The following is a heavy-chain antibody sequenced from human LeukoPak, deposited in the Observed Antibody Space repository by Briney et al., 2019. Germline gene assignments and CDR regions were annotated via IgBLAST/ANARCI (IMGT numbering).Heavy chain of an antibody. V-gene: IGHV1-18*01. CDR3: ARTPTIFGVPIDPHYFDY. D-gene: IGHD3-3*01. Sequence: ASVKVSCKASGYTFTSYGISWVRQAPGQGLEWMGWISAYNGNTNYAQKLQGRVTMTTDTSTSTAYMELRSLRSDDTAVYYCARTPTIFGVPIDPHYFDYWGQGTLVTVSS. J-gene: IGHJ4*02. CDR1: GYTFTSYG. CDR2: ISAYNGNT.